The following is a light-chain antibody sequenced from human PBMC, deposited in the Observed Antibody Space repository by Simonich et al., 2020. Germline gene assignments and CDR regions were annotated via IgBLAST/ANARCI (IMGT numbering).Light chain of an antibody. CDR1: PSVLYSSNNKNY. Sequence: DIVMTQSPDSLAVSLGERATINCKSSPSVLYSSNNKNYLAWYQQKPGQPPKLLIYWAYTRESGVPDRFSGSGSGTDFTLTISSLQAEDVAVYYCQQYYSTPPMYTFGQGTKLEIK. CDR3: QQYYSTPPMYT. V-gene: IGKV4-1*01. J-gene: IGKJ2*01. CDR2: WAY.